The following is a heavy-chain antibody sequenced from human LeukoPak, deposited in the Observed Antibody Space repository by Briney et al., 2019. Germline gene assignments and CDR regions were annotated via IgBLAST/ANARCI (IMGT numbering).Heavy chain of an antibody. CDR3: ARADYFDY. CDR2: INHSGST. J-gene: IGHJ4*02. Sequence: SETLSLTCTVSGGSISSYYWSWIRQPPGKGLEWIGEINHSGSTNYNPSLKSRVTISVDTSKNQFSLKLSSVTAADTAVYYCARADYFDYWGQGTLVTVTS. CDR1: GGSISSYY. V-gene: IGHV4-34*01.